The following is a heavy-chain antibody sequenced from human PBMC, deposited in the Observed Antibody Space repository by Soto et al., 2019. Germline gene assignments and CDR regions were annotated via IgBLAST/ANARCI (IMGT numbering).Heavy chain of an antibody. CDR1: GYTFTSYG. CDR2: ISPYNGHT. Sequence: ASVKVSCKASGYTFTSYGISWVRRAPGQGLEWMGWISPYNGHTQFVERFQGRVTMTTDTSTKTAYMELRNLRSDDTAHYYCARDLTIVPATHPRLENYGMDVWGQGTTVTVSS. V-gene: IGHV1-18*04. CDR3: ARDLTIVPATHPRLENYGMDV. D-gene: IGHD2-2*01. J-gene: IGHJ6*02.